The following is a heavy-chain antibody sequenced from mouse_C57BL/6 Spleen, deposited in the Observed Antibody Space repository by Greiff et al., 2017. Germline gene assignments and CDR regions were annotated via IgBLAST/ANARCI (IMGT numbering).Heavy chain of an antibody. CDR1: GYTFTDYN. CDR2: INPNNGGT. D-gene: IGHD1-1*01. Sequence: EVQLQQSGPELVKPGASVKIPCKASGYTFTDYNMDWVKQSHGKSLEWIGDINPNNGGTIYNQKFKGKATLTVDKSSSTAYMELRSLTSEDTAVYYCARGYYGSSPGYFDYWGQGTTLTVSS. J-gene: IGHJ2*01. V-gene: IGHV1-18*01. CDR3: ARGYYGSSPGYFDY.